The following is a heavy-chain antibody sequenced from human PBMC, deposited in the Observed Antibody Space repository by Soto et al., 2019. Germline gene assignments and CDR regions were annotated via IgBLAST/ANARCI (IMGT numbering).Heavy chain of an antibody. CDR1: GGTFSSYA. V-gene: IGHV1-69*13. CDR2: IIPIFGTA. CDR3: ARDHHSSSSFDY. J-gene: IGHJ4*02. D-gene: IGHD6-6*01. Sequence: GASVKVSCKASGGTFSSYAISWVRQATGQGLEWMGGIIPIFGTANYAQKFQGSVTITADESTSTAYMELSSLGSEDTAVYYCARDHHSSSSFDYWGQRTLVTVSS.